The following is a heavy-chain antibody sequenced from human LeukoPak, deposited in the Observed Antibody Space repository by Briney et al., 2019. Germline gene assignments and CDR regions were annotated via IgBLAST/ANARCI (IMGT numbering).Heavy chain of an antibody. D-gene: IGHD2-2*01. Sequence: ASVTVSCKTSGYSFKGYAINWVRQAPGRGLEWMGGINPNSGGTSYAQKLQGRVTMTRDTSITTAHMELSSLRSDDTALYYCARDQGPEAFDIWGQGTMVTVSS. V-gene: IGHV1-2*02. CDR2: INPNSGGT. CDR1: GYSFKGYA. CDR3: ARDQGPEAFDI. J-gene: IGHJ3*02.